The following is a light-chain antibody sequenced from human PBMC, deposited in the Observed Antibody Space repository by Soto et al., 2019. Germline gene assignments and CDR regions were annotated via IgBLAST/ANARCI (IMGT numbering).Light chain of an antibody. Sequence: QSVLTQPASVSGSPGQSITISCTGTSSDVGGYNYVSWYQQHPGKAPKLMIYEVSNRPSGVSNRFSGSKSGNTASLTISGLQAEDEVDYYCSSYTSSSLYVFGTGTKLTVL. CDR2: EVS. CDR1: SSDVGGYNY. J-gene: IGLJ1*01. V-gene: IGLV2-14*01. CDR3: SSYTSSSLYV.